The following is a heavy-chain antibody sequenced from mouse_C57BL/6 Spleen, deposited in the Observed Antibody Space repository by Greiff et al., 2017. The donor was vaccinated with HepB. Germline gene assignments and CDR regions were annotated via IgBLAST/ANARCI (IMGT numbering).Heavy chain of an antibody. CDR2: IDPNSGGT. D-gene: IGHD4-1*01. V-gene: IGHV1-72*01. CDR1: GYTFTSYW. Sequence: VQLQQSGAELVKPGASVKLSCKASGYTFTSYWMHWVKQRPGRGLEWIGRIDPNSGGTKYNEKFKSKATLTVDKPSSTAYMQLSSLTSEDSAVYDCARGTGRANSYGYFDVWGTGTTVTVSS. CDR3: ARGTGRANSYGYFDV. J-gene: IGHJ1*03.